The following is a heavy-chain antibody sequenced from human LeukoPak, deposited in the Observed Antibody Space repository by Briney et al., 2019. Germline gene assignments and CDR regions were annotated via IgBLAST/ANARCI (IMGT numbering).Heavy chain of an antibody. CDR1: GFTFSSYE. J-gene: IGHJ4*02. CDR3: ARGGGVAVAIFDY. Sequence: GGSLRLPCAASGFTFSSYEMNWVRQAPGKGLEWVSYISSSGSTIYYADSVKGRFTISRDNAKNSLYLQMNSLRAEDTAVYYCARGGGVAVAIFDYWGQGTLVTVSS. CDR2: ISSSGSTI. V-gene: IGHV3-48*03. D-gene: IGHD6-19*01.